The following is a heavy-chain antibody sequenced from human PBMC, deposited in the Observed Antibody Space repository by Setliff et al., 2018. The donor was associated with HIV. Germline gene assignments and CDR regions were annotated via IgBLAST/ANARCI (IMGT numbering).Heavy chain of an antibody. CDR2: ISSSGTYI. D-gene: IGHD2-15*01. J-gene: IGHJ4*02. CDR1: GFTFITST. CDR3: AAVFTGEPGRSLDY. V-gene: IGHV3-21*06. Sequence: PGESLKISCVVSGFTFITSTMSWVRQAPGKGLEWVASISSSGTYIHYADSVKGRFSISRDNAQNSLSLQMSSLRPEDTAVYYCAAVFTGEPGRSLDYWGPGTLVTVSS.